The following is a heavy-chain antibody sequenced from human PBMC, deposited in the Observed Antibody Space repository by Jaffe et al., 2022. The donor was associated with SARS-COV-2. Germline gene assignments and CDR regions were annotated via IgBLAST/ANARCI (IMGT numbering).Heavy chain of an antibody. Sequence: QVQLVESGGGVVQPGRSLRLSCAASGFTFSSYAMHWVRQAPGKGLEWVAVISYDGSNKYYADSVKGRFTISRDNSKNTLYLQMNSLRAEDTAVYYCARGPFSQQLVYYYGMDVWGQGTTVTVSS. D-gene: IGHD6-13*01. V-gene: IGHV3-30-3*01. CDR3: ARGPFSQQLVYYYGMDV. CDR1: GFTFSSYA. J-gene: IGHJ6*02. CDR2: ISYDGSNK.